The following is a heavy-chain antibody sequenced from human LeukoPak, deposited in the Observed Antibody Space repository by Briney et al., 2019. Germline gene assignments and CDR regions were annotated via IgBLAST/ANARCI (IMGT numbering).Heavy chain of an antibody. J-gene: IGHJ4*02. CDR1: GFTFSGSA. D-gene: IGHD2-15*01. CDR3: TRHAVAADY. V-gene: IGHV3-73*01. CDR2: IRSKANSYAT. Sequence: GGSLRLSCAASGFTFSGSAMHWVRQASGKGLEWVGRIRSKANSYATAYAASAKGRFTISRDDSKNTAYLQMNSLKTEDTAVYYCTRHAVAADYWGQGTLVTVSS.